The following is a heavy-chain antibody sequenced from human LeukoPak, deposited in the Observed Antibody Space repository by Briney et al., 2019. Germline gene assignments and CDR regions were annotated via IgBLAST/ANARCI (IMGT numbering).Heavy chain of an antibody. CDR3: AKGEEGYYHTGGYYLDAFDV. CDR2: ISGSGGST. D-gene: IGHD3-22*01. J-gene: IGHJ3*01. Sequence: GGSLRLSCAASGFTFSSYAMTWVRQAPGKGLEWVSAISGSGGSTYYADSVKGRFTISRDNSKNTLYLQMNSLRAEDTAVYYCAKGEEGYYHTGGYYLDAFDVWGLGTMVTVSS. V-gene: IGHV3-23*01. CDR1: GFTFSSYA.